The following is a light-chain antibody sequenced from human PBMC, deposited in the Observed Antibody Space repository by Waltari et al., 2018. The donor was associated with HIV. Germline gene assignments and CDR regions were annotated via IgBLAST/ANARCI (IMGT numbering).Light chain of an antibody. J-gene: IGLJ3*02. CDR1: SSNIGAGYD. Sequence: QSVLTQPPSVSGAPGQRVTISCTGSSSNIGAGYDVHWYQQLPGTAPKLRIDGNNNRPSGVPDRFSGSKSGTSASLAITGLQAEDEADYYGQSYDSSLSGSVFGGGTKLTVL. V-gene: IGLV1-40*01. CDR2: GNN. CDR3: QSYDSSLSGSV.